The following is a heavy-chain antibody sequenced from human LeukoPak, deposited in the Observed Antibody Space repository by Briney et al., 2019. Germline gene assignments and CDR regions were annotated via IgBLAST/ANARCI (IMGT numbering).Heavy chain of an antibody. J-gene: IGHJ4*02. CDR2: IYYSGGT. V-gene: IGHV4-59*01. D-gene: IGHD5-18*01. Sequence: PSETLSLTCTVSGGSISSYYWSWIRQPPGKGLEWIGYIYYSGGTNYNPTLKSRVTISVDTSKNQFSLKLSSVTAADTAVYYCARADSYGYFDYWGQGTLVTVSS. CDR1: GGSISSYY. CDR3: ARADSYGYFDY.